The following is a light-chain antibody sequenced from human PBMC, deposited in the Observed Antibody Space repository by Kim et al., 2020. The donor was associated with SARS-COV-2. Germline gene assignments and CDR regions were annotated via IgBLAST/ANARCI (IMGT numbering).Light chain of an antibody. J-gene: IGKJ2*01. CDR3: MQALQTPYT. CDR2: LSS. CDR1: QSLLYSNGYTGHNY. Sequence: IVMTQSPLSLPVTPGEPASISCRSSQSLLYSNGYTGHNYLDWYLQKPGQSPQLLISLSSNRASGVPDRFSGSGSGTDFTLKISRVEAEDVGVYYCMQALQTPYTFGQGTKLEI. V-gene: IGKV2-28*01.